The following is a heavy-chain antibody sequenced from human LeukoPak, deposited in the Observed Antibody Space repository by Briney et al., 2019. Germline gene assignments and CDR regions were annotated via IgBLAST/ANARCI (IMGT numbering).Heavy chain of an antibody. CDR2: IYYSGGT. CDR3: ARGITMVRGILP. CDR1: GGSISSSNCY. Sequence: PSETLSLTCTVSGGSISSSNCYWGWIRQPPGTGLEWIGSIYYSGGTYYNASLKSRVTISIDTSKNQFSLKLSSVTAADTAVYYCARGITMVRGILPWGQGTLVTVSS. V-gene: IGHV4-39*02. J-gene: IGHJ5*02. D-gene: IGHD3-10*01.